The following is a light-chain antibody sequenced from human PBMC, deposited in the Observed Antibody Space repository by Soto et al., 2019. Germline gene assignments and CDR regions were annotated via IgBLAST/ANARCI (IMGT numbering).Light chain of an antibody. J-gene: IGLJ2*01. V-gene: IGLV1-51*01. Sequence: QSVLTQPPSVSAAPGQKVTISCSGSTSNIGSSYVSWYQQLPGTAPKLLIYDNDKRPSGIPDRFSGSKFGTSATLDITGLQTGDEGDYYCGTWDRSLTAGVFGGGTKLTVL. CDR1: TSNIGSSY. CDR3: GTWDRSLTAGV. CDR2: DND.